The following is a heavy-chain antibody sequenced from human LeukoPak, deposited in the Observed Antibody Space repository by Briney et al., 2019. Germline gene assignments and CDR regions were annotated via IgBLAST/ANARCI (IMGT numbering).Heavy chain of an antibody. CDR2: ISAYSGNT. CDR3: ARDHPTIFGVVILESNDAFDI. Sequence: ASVKVSCKASGYTFTSYGISWVRQAPGQGLEWMGWISAYSGNTNYAQKLQDRVTMTTDTSTNTAYMELRSLRSDDTAVYYCARDHPTIFGVVILESNDAFDIWGQGTMVTVSS. J-gene: IGHJ3*02. D-gene: IGHD3-3*01. V-gene: IGHV1-18*04. CDR1: GYTFTSYG.